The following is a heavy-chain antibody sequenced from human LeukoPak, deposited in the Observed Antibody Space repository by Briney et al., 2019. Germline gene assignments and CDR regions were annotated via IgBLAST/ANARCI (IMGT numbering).Heavy chain of an antibody. CDR2: ISYDGSNK. CDR1: GFTFSSYA. D-gene: IGHD3-10*01. J-gene: IGHJ4*02. Sequence: PGRSLRLSCAASGFTFSSYAMHWVRQAPGKGLEWVAVISYDGSNKYYADSVKGRFTISRDNAKNSLYLQMNSLRAEDTAVYYCARFYYGSGNPTYWGQGTLVTVSS. CDR3: ARFYYGSGNPTY. V-gene: IGHV3-30-3*01.